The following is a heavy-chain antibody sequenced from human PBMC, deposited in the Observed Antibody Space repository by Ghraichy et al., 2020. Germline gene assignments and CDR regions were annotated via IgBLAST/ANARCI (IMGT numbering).Heavy chain of an antibody. V-gene: IGHV3-23*01. CDR1: GFTFTSYA. CDR2: VSSSGDSS. D-gene: IGHD2-15*01. J-gene: IGHJ3*01. CDR3: AKILGHCSADNCFNAFDV. Sequence: GGSLRLSCRHTAASGFTFTSYAMSWVRQAPGKGLEWVSLVSSSGDSSDYIDSIRGRFTISRDNSKDTLYLQMNSLRVDDTAVYYCAKILGHCSADNCFNAFDVWGQGTMVIVSA.